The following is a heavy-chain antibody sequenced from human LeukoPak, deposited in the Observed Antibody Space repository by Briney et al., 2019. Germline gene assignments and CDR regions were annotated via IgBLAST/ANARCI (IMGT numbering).Heavy chain of an antibody. V-gene: IGHV4-59*08. J-gene: IGHJ3*02. CDR1: GGSISSYY. CDR3: ARRVISGGNDAFDI. CDR2: IYYSGST. D-gene: IGHD6-19*01. Sequence: SETLSLTCTVSGGSISSYYWSWIRQPPGKGLEWIGYIYYSGSTNYNPSLKSRVTISVDTSKNQFSLKLSSVTAADTAVYYCARRVISGGNDAFDIWGQGTMVTVSP.